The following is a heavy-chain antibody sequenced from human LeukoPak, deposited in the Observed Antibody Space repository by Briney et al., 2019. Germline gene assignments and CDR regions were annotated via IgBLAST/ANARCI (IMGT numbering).Heavy chain of an antibody. D-gene: IGHD3-10*01. CDR2: TYYRSKWYN. CDR1: GDSVSSNSAA. J-gene: IGHJ6*03. Sequence: SQTLSLTCAISGDSVSSNSAAWNWIRQSPSRGLEWLGRTYYRSKWYNDYEVSVKSRITINPDTSKNQFSLQLNSVTPEDTAVYYCARENYYGSGSYYYYYYYMDVWGKGTTVTISS. V-gene: IGHV6-1*01. CDR3: ARENYYGSGSYYYYYYYMDV.